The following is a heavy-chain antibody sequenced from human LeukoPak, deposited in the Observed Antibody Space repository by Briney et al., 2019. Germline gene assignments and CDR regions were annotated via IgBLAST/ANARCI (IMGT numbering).Heavy chain of an antibody. D-gene: IGHD6-13*01. J-gene: IGHJ4*02. CDR2: INWNGGST. CDR1: GFTFDDYG. CDR3: ARGTLKAAATDFDY. V-gene: IGHV3-20*04. Sequence: GSLRLSCAASGFTFDDYGMSWVRQAPGKGLGWVSGINWNGGSTGYADSVKGRFTISRDNAKNSLYLQMNSLRAEDTALYYCARGTLKAAATDFDYWGQGTLVTVSS.